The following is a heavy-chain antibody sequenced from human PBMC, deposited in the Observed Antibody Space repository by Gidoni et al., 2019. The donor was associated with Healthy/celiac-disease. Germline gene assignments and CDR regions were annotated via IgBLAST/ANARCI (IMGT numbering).Heavy chain of an antibody. Sequence: QVQLVQSGAEVQKPGSSVKVSCKASGGTLSSYAISWVRQAPGQGLEWMGRIIPILGIANYAQKFQGRVTITADKSTSTAYMELSSLRSEDTAVYYCASLGGYDSDWGQGTLVTVSS. CDR3: ASLGGYDSD. CDR1: GGTLSSYA. CDR2: IIPILGIA. D-gene: IGHD5-12*01. J-gene: IGHJ4*02. V-gene: IGHV1-69*04.